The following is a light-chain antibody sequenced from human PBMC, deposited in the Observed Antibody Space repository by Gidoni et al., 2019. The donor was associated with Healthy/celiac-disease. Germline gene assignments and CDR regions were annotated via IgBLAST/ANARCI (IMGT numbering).Light chain of an antibody. CDR2: AAS. Sequence: AIRMTQSPSSFSASTGDRVTITCRASQGISSYLAWYQQKPGKAPKLLIYAASTLQSGVPSRFSGSGSGTDFTLTISCLQSEDFATYYCQQYYSYRWGFXQXTKVEIK. CDR1: QGISSY. CDR3: QQYYSYRWG. V-gene: IGKV1-8*01. J-gene: IGKJ1*01.